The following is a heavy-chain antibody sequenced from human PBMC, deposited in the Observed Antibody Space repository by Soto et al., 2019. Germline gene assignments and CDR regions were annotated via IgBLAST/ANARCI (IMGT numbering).Heavy chain of an antibody. Sequence: ETLSLTCTVSGGSISSYYWSWIRQPPGKGLEWIGYFYYSGSTNYNPSLKSRVTISVDTSKNQFSLKLSSVTAADMAVYYCAREFSTVTNYGMDVWGQGTTVTVSS. CDR3: AREFSTVTNYGMDV. J-gene: IGHJ6*02. CDR2: FYYSGST. V-gene: IGHV4-59*01. CDR1: GGSISSYY. D-gene: IGHD4-17*01.